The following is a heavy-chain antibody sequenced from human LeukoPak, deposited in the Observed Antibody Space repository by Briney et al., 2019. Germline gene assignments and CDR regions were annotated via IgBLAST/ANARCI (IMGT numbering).Heavy chain of an antibody. CDR3: ARSLATIHYFDY. Sequence: SVKVSCKASGGTFSSYAISWVRQAPGQGLEWMGGIIPIFGTANYAQKFQGRVTITADESTSTAYMELSNLRSEDTAVYYCARSLATIHYFDYWGQGTLVTVSS. V-gene: IGHV1-69*01. J-gene: IGHJ4*02. CDR2: IIPIFGTA. D-gene: IGHD5-24*01. CDR1: GGTFSSYA.